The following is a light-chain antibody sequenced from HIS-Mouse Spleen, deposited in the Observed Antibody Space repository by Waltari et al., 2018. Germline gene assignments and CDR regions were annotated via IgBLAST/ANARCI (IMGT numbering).Light chain of an antibody. CDR3: SSYTSSSFNVV. V-gene: IGLV2-14*03. J-gene: IGLJ2*01. CDR2: DVS. CDR1: SSDAGGYNY. Sequence: QSALTQPASVSGSPGQSIPISCTGTSSDAGGYNYSSWYQQHPGKAPKLMIYDVSNRPSGVSNRFSGSKSGNTASLTISGLQAEDEADYYCSSYTSSSFNVVFGGGTKLTVL.